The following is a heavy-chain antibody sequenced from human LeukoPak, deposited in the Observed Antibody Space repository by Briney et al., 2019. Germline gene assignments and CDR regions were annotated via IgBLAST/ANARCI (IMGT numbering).Heavy chain of an antibody. D-gene: IGHD5-24*01. CDR2: FNGSGGGT. Sequence: GGSLRLSCAASGFTFSTYAMSWVRQAPGKGLEWVSSFNGSGGGTYYADSVKGRFTISRDNSKNTLYLQMNSLRAEDTAVYYCARSGYNRFDYWGQGTLVTVSS. J-gene: IGHJ4*02. CDR3: ARSGYNRFDY. V-gene: IGHV3-23*01. CDR1: GFTFSTYA.